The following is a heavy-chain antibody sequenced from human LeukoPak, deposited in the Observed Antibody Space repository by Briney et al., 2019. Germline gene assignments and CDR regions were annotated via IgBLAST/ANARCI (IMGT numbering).Heavy chain of an antibody. CDR3: ARYCSSTSCLYFDY. Sequence: GGSLRLSCAASGFTVSSNYMSWVRQAPGKGLEWVSVIYSGGSTYYEDSVKGRFTISRDNSKNTLYLQMNSLRAEDTAVYYCARYCSSTSCLYFDYWGQGTLVTVSS. J-gene: IGHJ4*02. D-gene: IGHD2-2*01. CDR2: IYSGGST. CDR1: GFTVSSNY. V-gene: IGHV3-53*01.